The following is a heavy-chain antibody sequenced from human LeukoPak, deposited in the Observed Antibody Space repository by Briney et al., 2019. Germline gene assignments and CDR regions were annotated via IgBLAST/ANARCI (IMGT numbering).Heavy chain of an antibody. D-gene: IGHD3-22*01. CDR2: TYYDGNT. Sequence: SETLSLTCTVSGGSFSNNNYCWGWIRQSPGKGLEWIGSTYYDGNTFYNPSPRSRVTMSVDTSKNQFSLKLTSVTAADSAVYYCARQYDSSGYIMTFDYWGQGTLVTVSS. CDR3: ARQYDSSGYIMTFDY. V-gene: IGHV4-39*01. J-gene: IGHJ4*02. CDR1: GGSFSNNNYC.